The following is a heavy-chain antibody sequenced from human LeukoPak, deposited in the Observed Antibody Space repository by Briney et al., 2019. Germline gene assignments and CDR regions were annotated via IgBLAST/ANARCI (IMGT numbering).Heavy chain of an antibody. J-gene: IGHJ4*02. CDR3: ARDHYDFWSGYYPFDY. V-gene: IGHV4-39*07. CDR1: GGSISSSSYY. CDR2: IYYSGST. D-gene: IGHD3-3*01. Sequence: SETLSLTCTVSGGSISSSSYYWGWIRQPPGEGLEWIGSIYYSGSTYYNPSLKSRVTISVDTSKNQFSLKLSSVTAADTAVYYCARDHYDFWSGYYPFDYWGQGTLVTVSS.